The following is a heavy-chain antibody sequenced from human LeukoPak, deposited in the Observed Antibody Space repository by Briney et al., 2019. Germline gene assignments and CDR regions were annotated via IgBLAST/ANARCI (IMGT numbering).Heavy chain of an antibody. D-gene: IGHD7-27*01. CDR3: ARTDRTEDPIDY. CDR2: IYPGDSDT. Sequence: HGESLKISCKGSGYSFRNYWIGWVRQMPGKGLEWMGIIYPGDSDTRYSPSFQGQVTISADKSISTAYLQWSSLKASDSAMYFCARTDRTEDPIDYWGQGVLVTVSS. J-gene: IGHJ4*02. V-gene: IGHV5-51*01. CDR1: GYSFRNYW.